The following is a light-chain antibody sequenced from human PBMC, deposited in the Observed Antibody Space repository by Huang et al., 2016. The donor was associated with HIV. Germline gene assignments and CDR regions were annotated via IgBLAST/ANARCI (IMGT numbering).Light chain of an antibody. CDR1: QSVSGTY. J-gene: IGKJ4*01. V-gene: IGKV3-20*01. CDR2: GTS. CDR3: QQYGTSPPSLT. Sequence: EIVLTQSPGTLSLSPGGRATLSCRASQSVSGTYLAWYQQKPGQAPRLLIYGTSIRATGLPDRFSGSGSAPDFTLTISRLEPEDFAVYYCQQYGTSPPSLTFGGGTKVEIK.